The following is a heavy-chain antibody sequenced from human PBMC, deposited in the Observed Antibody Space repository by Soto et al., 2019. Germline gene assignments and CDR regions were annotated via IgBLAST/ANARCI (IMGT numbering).Heavy chain of an antibody. CDR1: GFSICRSA. Sequence: QVQLVESGGGVVQPGRSLRLSCAASGFSICRSAMHWVRQAPGKGLEWVAVIAYDGSNRWYADSTKGLFTISRDNSNNTVYLQMSSPRGEDTAVYYCARDMQAGTDNVNWFAPWGQGTLVTVSS. CDR3: ARDMQAGTDNVNWFAP. V-gene: IGHV3-30*04. D-gene: IGHD1-1*01. J-gene: IGHJ5*02. CDR2: IAYDGSNR.